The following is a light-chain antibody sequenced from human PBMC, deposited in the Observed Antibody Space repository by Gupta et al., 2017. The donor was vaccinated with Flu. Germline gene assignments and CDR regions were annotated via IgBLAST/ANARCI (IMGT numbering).Light chain of an antibody. Sequence: EIALTQSPATLSLSPGEGATLSCRASQSVRSYLAWYQQKPGQAPRLLISYAYNRATGIPARFSGSGSGTEFTLTISSLEPEDFAFYYCQQRSNWPSTFGQGTXLEIK. CDR1: QSVRSY. J-gene: IGKJ2*01. V-gene: IGKV3-11*01. CDR3: QQRSNWPST. CDR2: YAY.